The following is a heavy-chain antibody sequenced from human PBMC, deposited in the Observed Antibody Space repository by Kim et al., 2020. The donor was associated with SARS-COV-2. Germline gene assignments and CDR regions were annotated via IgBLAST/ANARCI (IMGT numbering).Heavy chain of an antibody. J-gene: IGHJ4*02. CDR2: IDWDDAK. V-gene: IGHV2-70*11. CDR1: GFSLNTSGMC. Sequence: SGPTLVNPTQTLTLTCIFSGFSLNTSGMCVSWIRQPPGKALEWLARIDWDDAKYYSPSLKTRLTISKDTSRNQVVLKMTNVDPVDTATYYCARRKRAPTGEDYWGQGTLVTVSS. CDR3: ARRKRAPTGEDY. D-gene: IGHD7-27*01.